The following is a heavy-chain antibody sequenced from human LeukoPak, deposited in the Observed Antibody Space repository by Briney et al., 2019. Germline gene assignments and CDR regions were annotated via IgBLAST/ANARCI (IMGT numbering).Heavy chain of an antibody. D-gene: IGHD3-22*01. V-gene: IGHV4-34*01. CDR3: ARVYYDSSGSGYFDY. CDR2: INHSGST. Sequence: SETLSLTCAVYGGSFSGYYWSWFRQPPGKGLEWIGEINHSGSTNYNPSLKSRVTISVDTSKNQFSLKLSSVTAADTAVYYCARVYYDSSGSGYFDYWGQGTLVTVSS. CDR1: GGSFSGYY. J-gene: IGHJ4*02.